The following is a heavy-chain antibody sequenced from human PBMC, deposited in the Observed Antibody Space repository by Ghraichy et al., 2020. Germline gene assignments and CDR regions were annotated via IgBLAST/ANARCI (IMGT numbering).Heavy chain of an antibody. CDR3: ARGRDYYDSSGSYYYYRLDF. V-gene: IGHV3-21*01. J-gene: IGHJ6*02. D-gene: IGHD3-22*01. CDR2: ISSSSSYI. Sequence: GGSLRLSCAASGFTFSSYSMNWVRQAPGKGLEWVSSISSSSSYIYYADSVKGRFTISRDNAKNSLYLQMNSLGAEDTAVYYCARGRDYYDSSGSYYYYRLDFWGQGTTVTVSS. CDR1: GFTFSSYS.